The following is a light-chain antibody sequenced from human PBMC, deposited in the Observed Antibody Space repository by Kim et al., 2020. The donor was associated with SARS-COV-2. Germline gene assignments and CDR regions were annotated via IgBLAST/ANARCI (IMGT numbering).Light chain of an antibody. CDR1: SLRDYY. V-gene: IGLV3-19*01. CDR3: NSRASSGDRYV. CDR2: SKN. J-gene: IGLJ1*01. Sequence: SSELTQDPAVSVDLGQTVRITCQGDSLRDYYASWYRQKPGQAPVLVIYSKNSRPSGIPDRFSGSSSGDTASLTITGAQAEDEADYYCNSRASSGDRYVFGPGTKVTVL.